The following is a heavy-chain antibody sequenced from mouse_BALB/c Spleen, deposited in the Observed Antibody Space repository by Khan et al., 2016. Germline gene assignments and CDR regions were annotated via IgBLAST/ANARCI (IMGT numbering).Heavy chain of an antibody. J-gene: IGHJ4*01. Sequence: EVQLQESGGGLVQPGGSMKLSCVASGFTFSNYWMNWVRQSPEKGLEWVAEIRLKSNNYATHYAESVKGRFTISRDDSKSSVYLQMNNLRAEDTGIYYCTRGIYYGRLYAMDYWGQGTSVTVSS. V-gene: IGHV6-6*02. D-gene: IGHD1-1*01. CDR1: GFTFSNYW. CDR3: TRGIYYGRLYAMDY. CDR2: IRLKSNNYAT.